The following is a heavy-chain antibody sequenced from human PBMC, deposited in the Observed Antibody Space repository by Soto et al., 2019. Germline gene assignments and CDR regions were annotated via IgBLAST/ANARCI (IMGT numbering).Heavy chain of an antibody. V-gene: IGHV3-23*01. Sequence: VQLLESGGGLIQPGGSLRLSCAASGFTFSTYAMRWVRQAPVKGLEWVSAISGSGGSTYYADSVKGRFTISRDNAKNTLYLQINSLRAEDTAVYYCARRGSGSYYDYWGQGTLVTVSS. CDR3: ARRGSGSYYDY. D-gene: IGHD1-26*01. CDR2: ISGSGGST. J-gene: IGHJ4*02. CDR1: GFTFSTYA.